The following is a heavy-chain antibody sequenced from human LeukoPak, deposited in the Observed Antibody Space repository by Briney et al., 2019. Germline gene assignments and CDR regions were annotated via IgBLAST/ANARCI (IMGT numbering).Heavy chain of an antibody. D-gene: IGHD6-13*01. V-gene: IGHV1-18*01. J-gene: IGHJ3*02. Sequence: ASVKVSCRASGYTFTSYGISWVRQAPGQGLEWMGWISAYNGNTNYAQKLQGRVTMTTDTSTSTAYMELRSLRSDDTAVYYCARVENSSWRNDAFDIWGQGTMVTVSS. CDR1: GYTFTSYG. CDR2: ISAYNGNT. CDR3: ARVENSSWRNDAFDI.